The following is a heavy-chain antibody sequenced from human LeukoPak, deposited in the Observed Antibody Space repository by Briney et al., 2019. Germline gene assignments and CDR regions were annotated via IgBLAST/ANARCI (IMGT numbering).Heavy chain of an antibody. Sequence: GGSLRLSCAASGFTFSSYGMHWVRQAPGKGLEWVAVISYDGSNKYYADSVKGRFTISRDNSKNTLYLQMNSLRAEDTAVYYCASAPYYYGSGDYWGQGTLVTVSS. CDR1: GFTFSSYG. CDR2: ISYDGSNK. J-gene: IGHJ4*02. D-gene: IGHD3-10*01. V-gene: IGHV3-30*19. CDR3: ASAPYYYGSGDY.